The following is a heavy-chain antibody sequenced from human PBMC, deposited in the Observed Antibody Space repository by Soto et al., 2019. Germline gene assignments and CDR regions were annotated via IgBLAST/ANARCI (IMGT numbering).Heavy chain of an antibody. CDR1: GGTFSSYA. CDR3: ASNSLEGVRSGRSDFHY. D-gene: IGHD3-10*01. J-gene: IGHJ4*02. Sequence: SVKVSCKASGGTFSSYAISWVRQAPGQGLEWMGGIIPIFGTANYAQKFQGRVTITADKSTSTAYMELSSLRSEDTAVYYCASNSLEGVRSGRSDFHYWGQGTLVTVSS. V-gene: IGHV1-69*06. CDR2: IIPIFGTA.